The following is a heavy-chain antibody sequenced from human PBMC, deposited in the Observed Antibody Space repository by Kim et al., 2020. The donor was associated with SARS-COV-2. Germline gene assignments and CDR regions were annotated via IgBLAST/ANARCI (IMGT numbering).Heavy chain of an antibody. CDR3: AKDKGGYYGSGSYADY. D-gene: IGHD3-10*01. J-gene: IGHJ4*02. V-gene: IGHV3-9*01. Sequence: SVKGRFTISRDNAKNSLYLQMNSLRVEDTALYYCAKDKGGYYGSGSYADYWGQGTLVTVSS.